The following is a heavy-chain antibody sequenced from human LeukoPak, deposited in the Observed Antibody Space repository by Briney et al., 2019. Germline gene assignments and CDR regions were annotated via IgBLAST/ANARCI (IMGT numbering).Heavy chain of an antibody. Sequence: PGGSLRLSCAASGFTFSSYAMNWVRQAPGKGLEWVSAISGSGGSTYYADSVKGRFTISRDNSKNTLYLQMNSLRAEDTAVYYCARENTMVRGVTLYYFDYWGQGTLVTVSS. CDR1: GFTFSSYA. CDR2: ISGSGGST. J-gene: IGHJ4*02. D-gene: IGHD3-10*01. V-gene: IGHV3-23*01. CDR3: ARENTMVRGVTLYYFDY.